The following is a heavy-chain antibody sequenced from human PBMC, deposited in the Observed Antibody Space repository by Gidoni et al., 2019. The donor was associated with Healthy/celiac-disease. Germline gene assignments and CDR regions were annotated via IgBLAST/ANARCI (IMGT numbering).Heavy chain of an antibody. D-gene: IGHD3-3*01. CDR2: IRSNAYGGTT. Sequence: EVQLVESGGGLVQPGRSLRLSCTASGFTFGDYAMSWFRQAPRKGLEWVGFIRSNAYGGTTEYAAAVKGRLTISRDDSKSIAYLQMNSLKTEDTAVYYCTRGLLEVYFDYWGQGTLVTVSS. V-gene: IGHV3-49*03. CDR1: GFTFGDYA. CDR3: TRGLLEVYFDY. J-gene: IGHJ4*02.